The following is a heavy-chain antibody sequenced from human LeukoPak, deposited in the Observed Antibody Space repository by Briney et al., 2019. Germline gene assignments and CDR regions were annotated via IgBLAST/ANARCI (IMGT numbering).Heavy chain of an antibody. CDR1: GFTFSSYA. CDR2: IYYSGST. V-gene: IGHV4-39*01. Sequence: GSLRLSCAASGFTFSSYAMSWVRQPPGKGLEWIGSIYYSGSTYYNPSLKSRVTISVDTSKNQFSLKLSSVTAADTAVYYCASETPILVNWGQGTLVTVSS. J-gene: IGHJ4*02. CDR3: ASETPILVN.